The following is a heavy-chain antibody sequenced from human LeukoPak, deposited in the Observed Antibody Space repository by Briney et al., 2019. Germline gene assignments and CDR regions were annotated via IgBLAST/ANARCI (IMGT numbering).Heavy chain of an antibody. Sequence: GGSLRLSCAASGFTFSSYWMSWVRQAPGKGLEWVAVISYDGSDKHYGDSVKGRFTISRDNSKNTLYLQMNGLRAEDTAVYYCAKGRGYDFWSGYCDYWGQGTLVTVSS. D-gene: IGHD3-3*01. CDR2: ISYDGSDK. J-gene: IGHJ4*02. V-gene: IGHV3-30*18. CDR3: AKGRGYDFWSGYCDY. CDR1: GFTFSSYW.